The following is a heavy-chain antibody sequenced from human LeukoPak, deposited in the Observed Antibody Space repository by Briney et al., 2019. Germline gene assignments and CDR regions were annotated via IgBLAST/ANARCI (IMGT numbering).Heavy chain of an antibody. J-gene: IGHJ4*02. CDR2: INHSGST. V-gene: IGHV4-34*01. CDR1: GGSFSGYY. D-gene: IGHD6-25*01. Sequence: PSETLFLTCAVYGGSFSGYYWSWIRQPPGKGLEWIGEINHSGSTNYNPSLKSRVTISVDTSKNQFSLKLSSVTAADTAVYYCARWGRQRRLDYWGQGTLVTVSS. CDR3: ARWGRQRRLDY.